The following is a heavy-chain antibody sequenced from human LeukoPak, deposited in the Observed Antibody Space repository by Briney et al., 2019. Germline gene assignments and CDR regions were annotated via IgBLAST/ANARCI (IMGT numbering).Heavy chain of an antibody. J-gene: IGHJ4*02. CDR1: GFTLYYFS. V-gene: IGHV3-33*08. Sequence: GGAPRLSCGAPGFTLYYFSLHWVRQAPGKGGEWGAVLWSDGKNKYYADSVKGRFTISRDNSKNTLYLQMNSLRAEDTAVYYCASTTYCSSTSCYFGVPTLGFDYWGQGTLVTVSS. CDR3: ASTTYCSSTSCYFGVPTLGFDY. CDR2: LWSDGKNK. D-gene: IGHD2-2*01.